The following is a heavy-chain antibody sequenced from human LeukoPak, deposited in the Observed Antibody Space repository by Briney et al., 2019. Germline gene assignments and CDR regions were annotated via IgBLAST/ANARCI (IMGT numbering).Heavy chain of an antibody. J-gene: IGHJ4*02. CDR3: ARDGVGTAPRTPHYFDY. D-gene: IGHD2-8*02. Sequence: GGSLRLSCAASGFTFSSYAMHWVRQAPGKGLEWVAVISYDGSNKYYADSVKGRFTISRDNSKNTLYLQMNSLRAEDTAVYYCARDGVGTAPRTPHYFDYWGQGTLVTVPS. V-gene: IGHV3-30-3*01. CDR2: ISYDGSNK. CDR1: GFTFSSYA.